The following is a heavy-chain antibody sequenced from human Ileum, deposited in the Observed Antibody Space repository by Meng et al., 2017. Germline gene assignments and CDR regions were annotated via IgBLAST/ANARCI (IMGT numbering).Heavy chain of an antibody. CDR2: MNPNSGNT. Sequence: QVQRVQSGPEVKKPGASVTVSCTASGFIFSSYDINWVRQAPRQGLEWMGWMNPNSGNTGFAQKFQDRITMTRDTSINTAYMELSSLTSEDTAVYYCARRTQSTGTALGYWGQGTLVTVSS. CDR3: ARRTQSTGTALGY. D-gene: IGHD1-1*01. J-gene: IGHJ4*02. CDR1: GFIFSSYD. V-gene: IGHV1-8*01.